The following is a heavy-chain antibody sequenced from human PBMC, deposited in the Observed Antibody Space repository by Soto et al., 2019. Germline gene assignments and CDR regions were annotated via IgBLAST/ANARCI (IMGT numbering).Heavy chain of an antibody. V-gene: IGHV4-31*03. CDR1: GGSISSGGYY. CDR2: IYYSGST. CDR3: ERDKHIRDYYYYGMDV. J-gene: IGHJ6*02. Sequence: SETLSLTCTVSGGSISSGGYYWSWIRQHPGKGLEWIGYIYYSGSTYYNPSLKSRVTISVDTSKNQFSLKLSSVTAAETAVYYCERDKHIRDYYYYGMDVWGQGTTVTVSS. D-gene: IGHD2-2*02.